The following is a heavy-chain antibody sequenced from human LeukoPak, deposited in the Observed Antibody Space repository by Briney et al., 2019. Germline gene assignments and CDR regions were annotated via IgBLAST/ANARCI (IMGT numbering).Heavy chain of an antibody. CDR1: GFSITSFA. CDR3: AKDLCSSTSCYRDYYYGMDV. Sequence: PGGSLRLSCAASGFSITSFAMNWVRQAPGKGLEWVAVTSHDGATKYYVDSVKGRFTISRDNSKNTLYLQMNSLRAEDTAVYYCAKDLCSSTSCYRDYYYGMDVWGQGTTVTVSS. CDR2: TSHDGATK. V-gene: IGHV3-30*18. D-gene: IGHD2-2*01. J-gene: IGHJ6*02.